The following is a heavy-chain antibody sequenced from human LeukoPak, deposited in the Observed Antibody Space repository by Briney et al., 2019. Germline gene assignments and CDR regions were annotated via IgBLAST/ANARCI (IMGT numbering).Heavy chain of an antibody. D-gene: IGHD6-6*01. CDR1: GGYISSHY. Sequence: SETLSLPCTVSGGYISSHYWSWIRQPPGKGLEWIGYIYYSGSTNYNPSLKSRVTISVDTSKNQFSLKLSSVTAADTAVYYCARHAIAARPHFDYWGQGTLVTVSS. V-gene: IGHV4-59*11. J-gene: IGHJ4*02. CDR2: IYYSGST. CDR3: ARHAIAARPHFDY.